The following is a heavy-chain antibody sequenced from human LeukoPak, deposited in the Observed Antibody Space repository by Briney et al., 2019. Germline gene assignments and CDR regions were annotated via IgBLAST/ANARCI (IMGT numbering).Heavy chain of an antibody. J-gene: IGHJ4*02. CDR1: GFTFSSYA. Sequence: GGSLRLSCAASGFTFSSYAMSWVRQAPGKGLEWVSAISASGDSTYYADSVKGRFTISRDSSKNTLYLQRNSLRAEDTAVYYCAKVSSSSWYWNYFDYWGQGTLVTVSS. CDR2: ISASGDST. V-gene: IGHV3-23*01. CDR3: AKVSSSSWYWNYFDY. D-gene: IGHD6-13*01.